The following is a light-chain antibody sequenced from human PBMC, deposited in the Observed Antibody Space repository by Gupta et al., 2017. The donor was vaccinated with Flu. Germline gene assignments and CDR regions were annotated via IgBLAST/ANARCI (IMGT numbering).Light chain of an antibody. Sequence: QSALTQPRSVSGSPGPSVTISCTGTSSDVGGYNYVSWYQQHPGKATKLRIYDVSKRPSGVPDRFSGSKSGNTASLTISGLQAEDEADYYCCSYAGSYTKVFGGGTKLTVL. CDR2: DVS. J-gene: IGLJ2*01. CDR1: SSDVGGYNY. CDR3: CSYAGSYTKV. V-gene: IGLV2-11*01.